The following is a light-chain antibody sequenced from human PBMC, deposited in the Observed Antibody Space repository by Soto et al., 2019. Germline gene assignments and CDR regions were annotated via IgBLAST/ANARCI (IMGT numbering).Light chain of an antibody. CDR1: QSVSSY. CDR3: QQRSNWPPIT. V-gene: IGKV3-11*01. CDR2: DAS. Sequence: EIVLTQSPGTLSLSPGERATDCCRASQSVSSYLAWYQQKPGQAPRLLIYDASNRATGIPARFSGSGSGTDFTLTISSLEPEDFAVYYCQQRSNWPPITFGQGTRLEIK. J-gene: IGKJ5*01.